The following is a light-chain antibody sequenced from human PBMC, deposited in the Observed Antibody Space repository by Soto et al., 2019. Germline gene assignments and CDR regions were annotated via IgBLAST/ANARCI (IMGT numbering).Light chain of an antibody. V-gene: IGKV3-20*01. CDR1: PSVSNRY. CDR3: QQYGNSRGT. CDR2: GAS. Sequence: EIVLKQSPGTLSLSAGARATLSCLASPSVSNRYLAWYQQKPGQDPRLLIYGASSRATGIPDRFSGSGSGTDFTLTISGLEPEDFAVYDCQQYGNSRGTFGQGTKVDIK. J-gene: IGKJ1*01.